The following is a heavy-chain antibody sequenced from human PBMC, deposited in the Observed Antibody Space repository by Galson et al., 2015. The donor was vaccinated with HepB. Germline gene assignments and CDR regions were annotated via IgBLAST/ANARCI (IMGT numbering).Heavy chain of an antibody. CDR3: ARAQLRLGELSTYFDY. J-gene: IGHJ4*02. CDR1: GDSVSSNSAA. Sequence: CAISGDSVSSNSAAWNWIRQSPSRGLEWLGRTYYRSKWYNDYAVSVKSRITINPDTSKNQFSLQLNSVTPEDTAVYYCARAQLRLGELSTYFDYWGQGTLVTVSS. D-gene: IGHD3-16*02. V-gene: IGHV6-1*01. CDR2: TYYRSKWYN.